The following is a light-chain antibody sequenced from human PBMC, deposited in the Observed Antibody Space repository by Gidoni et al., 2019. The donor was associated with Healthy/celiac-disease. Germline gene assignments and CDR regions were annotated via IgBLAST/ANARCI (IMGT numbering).Light chain of an antibody. Sequence: ETVLTQSPATLSLSPGARATLSCSASQSVSSYLAWYQQKPGQAPRLLIDDASNRATGIPARFSGSGSGTDLTLTISSLEPEDVAVYYCQQRSNWPPLTFGGGTKVEIK. V-gene: IGKV3-11*01. J-gene: IGKJ4*01. CDR3: QQRSNWPPLT. CDR2: DAS. CDR1: QSVSSY.